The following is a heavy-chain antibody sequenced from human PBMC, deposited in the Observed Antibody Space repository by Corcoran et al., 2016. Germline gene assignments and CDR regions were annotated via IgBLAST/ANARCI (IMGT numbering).Heavy chain of an antibody. V-gene: IGHV1-46*01. Sequence: QVQLVQSGAEVKKPGASVKVSCKASGYTFTSYYMHWVRQAPGQGLEWMGIINPSGGSTSYAQKFQGRVTMTRDTSTSTVYMELSSLRSEDTAVDYCARDWPYYYDSSGYYGAFDIWGQGTIVTVSS. CDR2: INPSGGST. CDR1: GYTFTSYY. D-gene: IGHD3-22*01. CDR3: ARDWPYYYDSSGYYGAFDI. J-gene: IGHJ3*02.